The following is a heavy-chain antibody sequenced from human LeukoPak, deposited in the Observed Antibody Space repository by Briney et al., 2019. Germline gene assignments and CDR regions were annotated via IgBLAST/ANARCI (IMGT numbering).Heavy chain of an antibody. CDR2: IGGSGGSI. J-gene: IGHJ4*02. V-gene: IGHV3-23*01. D-gene: IGHD5-18*01. CDR3: AKDLIQLWLFPDD. Sequence: GGSLRLSCAASGFTFSSYAMSWVRQAPGKGLEWVSGIGGSGGSIYYADPVKGRFTISRDNSKNTLYLQMNSLRAEDTAVYYCAKDLIQLWLFPDDWGQGTLATVSS. CDR1: GFTFSSYA.